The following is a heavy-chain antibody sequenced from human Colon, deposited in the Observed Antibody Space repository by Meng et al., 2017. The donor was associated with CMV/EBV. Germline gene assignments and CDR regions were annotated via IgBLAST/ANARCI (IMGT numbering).Heavy chain of an antibody. Sequence: QVPLDQSGSEVKKPGSSVKVSFEASKGTVTSYPISWVRQGPRQGFALVGGIITIVGTTDYAQKFQGRVTMTADESTSTAYMKLSNLRSEDTAIYYCARVICGGDCYLDYWGRGTLVTVSS. V-gene: IGHV1-69*12. J-gene: IGHJ4*02. D-gene: IGHD2-21*02. CDR1: KGTVTSYP. CDR2: IITIVGTT. CDR3: ARVICGGDCYLDY.